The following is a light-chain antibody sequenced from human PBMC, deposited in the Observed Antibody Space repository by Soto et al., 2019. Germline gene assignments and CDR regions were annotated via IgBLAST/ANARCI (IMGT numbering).Light chain of an antibody. CDR3: QQYGSSPWT. Sequence: EIVMNQSPATLSVSPGESATLSCRASQSVSSDLAWYQQKPGQAPRLLIYYTSSRATGIPDRFSGSGSGTDFTLTISRLEPEDFAVYYCQQYGSSPWTFGQGTKVDIK. J-gene: IGKJ1*01. V-gene: IGKV3-20*01. CDR1: QSVSSD. CDR2: YTS.